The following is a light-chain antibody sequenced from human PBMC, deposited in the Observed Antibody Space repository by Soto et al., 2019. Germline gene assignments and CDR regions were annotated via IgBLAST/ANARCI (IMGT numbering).Light chain of an antibody. CDR1: QSISGK. V-gene: IGKV1-39*01. CDR3: HQSYSTWT. J-gene: IGKJ1*01. Sequence: DIKVTESPSSVSESVGDTFTITFRTSQSISGKLIWYQQIPGKAPKLLIYDASTLQSGVPSRFSGSGSGTDFALTISGLQTEDFATYYCHQSYSTWTFGQGTKV. CDR2: DAS.